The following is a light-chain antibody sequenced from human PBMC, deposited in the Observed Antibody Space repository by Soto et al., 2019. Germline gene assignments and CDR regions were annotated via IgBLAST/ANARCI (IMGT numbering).Light chain of an antibody. Sequence: EIVLTQSPGTLSLSPGERATLFCRASKSIATSQLAWYQQKPGQAPRLLIGASTRATGIPDRFSDSGSGTDFTLTISRLEPEDFAVYYCQQFGSSPYTFGQGTKLEIK. J-gene: IGKJ2*01. CDR2: GAS. CDR3: QQFGSSPYT. V-gene: IGKV3-20*01. CDR1: KSIATSQ.